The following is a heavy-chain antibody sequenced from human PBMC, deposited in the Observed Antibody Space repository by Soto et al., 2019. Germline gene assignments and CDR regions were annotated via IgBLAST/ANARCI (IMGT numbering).Heavy chain of an antibody. J-gene: IGHJ4*02. D-gene: IGHD4-17*01. CDR1: GYSLTSYW. Sequence: GESLKSSCKGSGYSLTSYWIGWLRQMPGKGLEWMGIIYPGDSDTRYSPSFQGQVTISADKSISTAYLQWSSLKASDTAMYYCARQYGTTTRSLDYWGQGTLVTVSS. CDR3: ARQYGTTTRSLDY. CDR2: IYPGDSDT. V-gene: IGHV5-51*01.